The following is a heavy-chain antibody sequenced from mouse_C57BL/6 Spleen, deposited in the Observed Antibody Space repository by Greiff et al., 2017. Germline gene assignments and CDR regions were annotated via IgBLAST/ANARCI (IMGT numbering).Heavy chain of an antibody. CDR1: GYTFTSYW. J-gene: IGHJ2*01. V-gene: IGHV1-64*01. Sequence: QVQLQQPGAELVKPGASVKLSCKASGYTFTSYWMHWVKQRPGQGLEWIGMIPPNSGSTNYNEKFKSKATLTVDKSSRTAYMQLSSLTSEDSSVYYCARSGGGYYFDYWGQGTTLTVSS. CDR3: ARSGGGYYFDY. CDR2: IPPNSGST.